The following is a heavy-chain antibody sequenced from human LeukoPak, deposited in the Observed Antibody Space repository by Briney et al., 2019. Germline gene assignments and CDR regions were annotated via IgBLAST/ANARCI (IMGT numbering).Heavy chain of an antibody. CDR1: GFTFSSYS. J-gene: IGHJ3*02. D-gene: IGHD4-17*01. V-gene: IGHV3-21*01. CDR2: ISSSSSYI. Sequence: GGSLRLSCAASGFTFSSYSMNWVRQAPGKGLEWVSSISSSSSYIYYADSVKGRFTISRDNAKNSLYLRMNSLRAEDTAVYYCARDSVGYGDYGAFDIWGQGTMVTVSS. CDR3: ARDSVGYGDYGAFDI.